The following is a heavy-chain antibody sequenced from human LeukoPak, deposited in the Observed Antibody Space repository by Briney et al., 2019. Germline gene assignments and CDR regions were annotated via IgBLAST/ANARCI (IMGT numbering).Heavy chain of an antibody. Sequence: PGGSLRLSCAASGFTFSSHGMSWVRQAPGKGLEWVSTISGSGDYTYYADSVKGRFTISRDNSKNTLYLQMNSLRAEDTAVYYCARRAGAYSHPYDYWGQGTLVTVSS. V-gene: IGHV3-23*01. CDR3: ARRAGAYSHPYDY. CDR1: GFTFSSHG. CDR2: ISGSGDYT. J-gene: IGHJ4*02. D-gene: IGHD4/OR15-4a*01.